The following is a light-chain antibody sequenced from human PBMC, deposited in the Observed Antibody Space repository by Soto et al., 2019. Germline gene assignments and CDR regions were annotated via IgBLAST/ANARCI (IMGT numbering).Light chain of an antibody. J-gene: IGKJ1*01. CDR1: QTISNY. Sequence: DIQMTQSPSSLSASVGDRVTITCRASQTISNYSNWYQQQPGNAPKLLIYDASSLESGVPSGFSGSGSATEFTLTISSLQPDDFATYYCQQYNNYWTFGQGTKVDIK. CDR3: QQYNNYWT. V-gene: IGKV1-5*01. CDR2: DAS.